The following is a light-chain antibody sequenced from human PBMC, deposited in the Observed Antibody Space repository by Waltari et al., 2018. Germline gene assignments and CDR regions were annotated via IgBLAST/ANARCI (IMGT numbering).Light chain of an antibody. CDR3: QSYDTSLMSVV. V-gene: IGLV1-40*01. CDR1: GSTVGRGYE. CDR2: GST. J-gene: IGLJ3*02. Sequence: QSVLTQPPSVSGPPGQGVPFPSPGRGSTVGRGYEFHWYQQLPRAAPKLLIYGSTSRPLGVPDRFFGSTSGTSASLAITGLQAEDEADYYCQSYDTSLMSVVFGGGTKLTVL.